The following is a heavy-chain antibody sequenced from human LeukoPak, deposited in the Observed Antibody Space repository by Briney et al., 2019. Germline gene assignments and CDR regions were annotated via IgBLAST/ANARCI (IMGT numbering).Heavy chain of an antibody. J-gene: IGHJ5*02. V-gene: IGHV1-2*02. CDR3: ARVRGVIYWFDP. Sequence: ASVKVSCKASGYTFTGYYMHWVRQAPGQGLEWMGWINPNSGGTNYAQKFQGRVTMTRDTSISTAYMELRSLRSDDTAVYYCARVRGVIYWFDPWGQGTLVTVSS. CDR1: GYTFTGYY. CDR2: INPNSGGT. D-gene: IGHD3-10*01.